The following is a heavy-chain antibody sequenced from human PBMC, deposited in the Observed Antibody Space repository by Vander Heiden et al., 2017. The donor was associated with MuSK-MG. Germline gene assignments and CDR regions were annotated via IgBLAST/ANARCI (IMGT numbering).Heavy chain of an antibody. J-gene: IGHJ5*02. V-gene: IGHV4-39*01. Sequence: QLQLQESGPGLVKPSETLSLTCTVSGGSISSSSYYWGWIRQPPGKGLEWIGSIYYSGSTYYNPSLKSRVTIAVDTSKNQFSLKLSSVTAAETAVYYCARLVRTAGYYYGSGDNWFDPWGQGTLVTVSS. CDR1: GGSISSSSYY. D-gene: IGHD3-10*01. CDR2: IYYSGST. CDR3: ARLVRTAGYYYGSGDNWFDP.